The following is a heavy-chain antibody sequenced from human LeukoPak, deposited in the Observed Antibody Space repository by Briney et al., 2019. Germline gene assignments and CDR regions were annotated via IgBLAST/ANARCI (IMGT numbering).Heavy chain of an antibody. CDR3: PLYNY. CDR1: GYTFTSYG. D-gene: IGHD2-2*02. CDR2: INPGNGDT. J-gene: IGHJ4*02. Sequence: GASVKVSCKASGYTFTSYGISWVRQAPGQSLEWMGCINPGNGDTKYSQEFQGRVTITRDTSATTAYMELSSLRSDDMAVYYCPLYNYWGQGTLVTVSS. V-gene: IGHV1-3*03.